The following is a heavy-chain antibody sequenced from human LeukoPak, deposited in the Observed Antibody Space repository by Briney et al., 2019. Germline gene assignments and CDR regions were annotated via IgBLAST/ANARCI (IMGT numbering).Heavy chain of an antibody. J-gene: IGHJ4*02. CDR3: ASQLENWGC. CDR1: GYSFGSYW. CDR2: IYPGDSDI. Sequence: GESLKISCKGSGYSFGSYWIGWVRQMPGGGLEWMGIIYPGDSDIRYSPSFQGQVTISADKSINTAYLQWSSLKASDSAMYYCASQLENWGCWGQGTLVTVSS. D-gene: IGHD1-1*01. V-gene: IGHV5-51*01.